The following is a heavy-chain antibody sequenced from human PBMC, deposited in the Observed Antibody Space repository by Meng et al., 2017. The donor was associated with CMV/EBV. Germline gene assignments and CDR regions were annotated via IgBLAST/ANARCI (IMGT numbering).Heavy chain of an antibody. CDR1: GGAISSGDYS. CDR3: ARVMVRGVISAFDI. D-gene: IGHD3-10*01. J-gene: IGHJ3*02. CDR2: IYYSGST. Sequence: QQEWGPGMVEPSHTLSLNCTVDGGAISSGDYSWSWIRQPPGKGLEWIGYIYYSGSTYYNPSLKSRVTISVDTSKNQFSLKLSSVTAADKAVYYCARVMVRGVISAFDIWGQGTMVTVSS. V-gene: IGHV4-30-4*08.